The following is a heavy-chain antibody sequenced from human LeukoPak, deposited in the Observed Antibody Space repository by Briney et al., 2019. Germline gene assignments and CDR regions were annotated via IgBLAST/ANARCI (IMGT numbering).Heavy chain of an antibody. D-gene: IGHD5-24*01. CDR1: GFNFDRYT. CDR3: TRVGYIDEGIDY. Sequence: PGGSLRLSCATSGFNFDRYTIHRVRQAPGKGLEWVSLAGWAGGTTYYSDSVRGRFTISRDNAKNSLYLQMNSLRAEDTAIYYCTRVGYIDEGIDYCGQGTLVTVSS. J-gene: IGHJ4*02. V-gene: IGHV3-43*01. CDR2: AGWAGGTT.